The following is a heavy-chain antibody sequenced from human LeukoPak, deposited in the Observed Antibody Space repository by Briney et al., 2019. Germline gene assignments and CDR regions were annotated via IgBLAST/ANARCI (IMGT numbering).Heavy chain of an antibody. D-gene: IGHD3-3*01. V-gene: IGHV3-23*01. CDR2: ISASGGTT. CDR1: GFTFSSYA. CDR3: AKEGGAFWSGYYADY. Sequence: GGSLRLSCAASGFTFSSYAMSWVRQAPGKGLEWVSAISASGGTTYYADSVKGRFTISRDNSKNTLYLQMNSLRAEDTAVYYCAKEGGAFWSGYYADYWGHGTLVTVFS. J-gene: IGHJ4*01.